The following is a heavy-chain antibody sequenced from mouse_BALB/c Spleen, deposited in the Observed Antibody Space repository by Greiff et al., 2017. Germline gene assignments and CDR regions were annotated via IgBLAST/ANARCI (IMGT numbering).Heavy chain of an antibody. CDR3: ARHYGNYGFAY. CDR2: INPYNGDT. CDR1: GYSFTGYF. D-gene: IGHD2-1*01. J-gene: IGHJ3*01. V-gene: IGHV1-20*02. Sequence: EVQLQESGPELVKPGASVKISCKASGYSFTGYFMNWVMQSHGKSLEWIGRINPYNGDTFYNQKFKGKATLTVDKSSSTAHMELRSLASEDSAVYYCARHYGNYGFAYWGQGTLVTVSA.